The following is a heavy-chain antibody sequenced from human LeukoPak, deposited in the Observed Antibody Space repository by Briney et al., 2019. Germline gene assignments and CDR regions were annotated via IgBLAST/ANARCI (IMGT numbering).Heavy chain of an antibody. Sequence: ASVKVSCKASGYTFTSYGISWVRQAPGQGLEWMGWISAYNGNTNYAQKLQGRVTMTTDTSTSTAYMELRSLRSDDTAVYYCASESPGGGSGWFRGDAFDIWGQGTMVTVSS. D-gene: IGHD6-19*01. CDR1: GYTFTSYG. V-gene: IGHV1-18*01. J-gene: IGHJ3*02. CDR3: ASESPGGGSGWFRGDAFDI. CDR2: ISAYNGNT.